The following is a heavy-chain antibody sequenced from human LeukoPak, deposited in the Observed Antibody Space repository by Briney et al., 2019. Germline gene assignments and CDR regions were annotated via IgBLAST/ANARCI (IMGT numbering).Heavy chain of an antibody. J-gene: IGHJ4*02. CDR3: AKAVRYYDFWSGHDY. Sequence: GGSLRLSCAASGFTFSSYAMSWVRQAPGKGLEWVSAISGSGGSTYYADSVKGRFTISRDNSKNTLYLQMNSLRAEDTAIYYCAKAVRYYDFWSGHDYWGQGTLVTVSS. CDR1: GFTFSSYA. CDR2: ISGSGGST. D-gene: IGHD3-3*01. V-gene: IGHV3-23*01.